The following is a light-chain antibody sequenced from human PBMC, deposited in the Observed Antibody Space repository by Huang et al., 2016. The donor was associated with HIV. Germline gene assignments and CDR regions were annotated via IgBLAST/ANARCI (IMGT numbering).Light chain of an antibody. J-gene: IGKJ1*01. CDR3: QQYDNSPPWT. V-gene: IGKV3-20*01. CDR1: QSLNSTY. Sequence: EIVLTQSPGTLSLSPGERATLSCRASQSLNSTYLAWYQQKPGQAPRLLIYGASSRATGFPDRFSGSGSGTDFTLTISRLESEDFAVYYCQQYDNSPPWTFGQGTRVEIK. CDR2: GAS.